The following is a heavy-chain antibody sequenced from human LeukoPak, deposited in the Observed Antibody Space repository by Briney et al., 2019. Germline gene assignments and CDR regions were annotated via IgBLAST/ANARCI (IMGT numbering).Heavy chain of an antibody. CDR2: IYYRGST. CDR3: TRDLLSYGGNSMYYFDF. J-gene: IGHJ4*02. V-gene: IGHV4-59*01. D-gene: IGHD4-23*01. CDR1: GGSITPYY. Sequence: SETLSLTCTVSGGSITPYYWSWVRQPPGKGLEWIGHIYYRGSTNYSPSLKSRVTMSVDTSKNQLSLRLSSVTAAGTAVYYCTRDLLSYGGNSMYYFDFWGQGTLVTVSS.